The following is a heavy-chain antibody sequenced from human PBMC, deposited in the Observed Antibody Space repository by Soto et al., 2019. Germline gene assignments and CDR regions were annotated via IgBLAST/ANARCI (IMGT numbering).Heavy chain of an antibody. Sequence: ASVKVSCKASGYTSTSYGISWVRQAPGQGLEWMGWISAYNGNTNYAQKLQGRVTMTTDTSTSTAYMELRSLRSDDTAVYYCARDQDCSGGSCYFDYWGQGTLVTVSS. CDR1: GYTSTSYG. J-gene: IGHJ4*02. V-gene: IGHV1-18*01. D-gene: IGHD2-15*01. CDR2: ISAYNGNT. CDR3: ARDQDCSGGSCYFDY.